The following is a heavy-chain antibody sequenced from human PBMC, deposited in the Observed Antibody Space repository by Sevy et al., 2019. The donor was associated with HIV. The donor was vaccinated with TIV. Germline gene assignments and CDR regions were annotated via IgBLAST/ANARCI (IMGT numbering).Heavy chain of an antibody. CDR1: GGTFSSYA. Sequence: ASVKVSCKASGGTFSSYAISWVRQAPGQGLEWMGGIIPIFGTANYAQKFQGRVTITADESTSTAYMELSSLRSEETAVYYWARVPPTTYYYYYGMDVWGQGTMVTVSS. J-gene: IGHJ6*02. V-gene: IGHV1-69*13. CDR3: ARVPPTTYYYYYGMDV. CDR2: IIPIFGTA.